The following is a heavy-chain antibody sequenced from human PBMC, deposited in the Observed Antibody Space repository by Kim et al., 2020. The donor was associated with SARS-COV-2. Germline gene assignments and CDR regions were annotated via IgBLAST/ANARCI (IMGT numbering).Heavy chain of an antibody. Sequence: ASVKVSCKASGYTFTSYGISWVRQAPGQGLEWMGWISAYNGNTNYAQKLQGRVTMTTDTSTSTAYMELRSLRSDDTAVYYCAREGMITFGGVIGYYYYGMDVWGQGTTVTVSS. CDR3: AREGMITFGGVIGYYYYGMDV. J-gene: IGHJ6*02. CDR2: ISAYNGNT. CDR1: GYTFTSYG. D-gene: IGHD3-16*02. V-gene: IGHV1-18*04.